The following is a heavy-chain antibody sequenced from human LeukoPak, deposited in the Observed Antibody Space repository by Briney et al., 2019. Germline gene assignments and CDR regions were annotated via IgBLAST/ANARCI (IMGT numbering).Heavy chain of an antibody. V-gene: IGHV3-21*01. J-gene: IGHJ4*02. CDR1: GFTFSSYS. Sequence: GGSLRLSCAASGFTFSSYSMNRVRQAPGKGLEWVSSISSSSSYIYYADSVKGRFTISRDNAKNSLYLQMNSLRAEDTAVYYCARGDYGAPLVFDYWGQGTLVTVSS. D-gene: IGHD4-17*01. CDR2: ISSSSSYI. CDR3: ARGDYGAPLVFDY.